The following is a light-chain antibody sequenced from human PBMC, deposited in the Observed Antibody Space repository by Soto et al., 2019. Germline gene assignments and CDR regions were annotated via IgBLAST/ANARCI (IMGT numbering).Light chain of an antibody. V-gene: IGKV1-12*01. CDR3: QQADTFPLT. CDR2: AAS. Sequence: DIQMTQSPSSVSASVGDRVTITCRASQGISGWLAWYQQKPGKAPNLLIYAASGLQSGVPSRFSGSGSGTDFTLTISSLLPEDFATYYCQQADTFPLTFGGGTKVEIK. J-gene: IGKJ4*01. CDR1: QGISGW.